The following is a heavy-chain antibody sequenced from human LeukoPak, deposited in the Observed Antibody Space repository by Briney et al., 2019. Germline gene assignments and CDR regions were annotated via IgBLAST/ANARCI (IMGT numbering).Heavy chain of an antibody. CDR3: ARGSYGSGTYYYYYYMDV. CDR2: MNPNSGNT. D-gene: IGHD3-10*01. V-gene: IGHV1-8*01. CDR1: GYTFTSYD. J-gene: IGHJ6*03. Sequence: ASVKVSCKASGYTFTSYDINWVRQATGQGLEWMGWMNPNSGNTGYAQKFQGRVTMTRNTSISTAYMELSSLRSEDTAVYYCARGSYGSGTYYYYYYMDVWGKGTTVTISS.